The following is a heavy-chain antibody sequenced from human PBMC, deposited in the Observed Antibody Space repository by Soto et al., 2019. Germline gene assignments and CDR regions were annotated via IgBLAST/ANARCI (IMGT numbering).Heavy chain of an antibody. V-gene: IGHV3-23*01. CDR2: ISGSGGST. Sequence: AGGSLRLSCAASGFTFSSYAMSWVRQAPGKGLEWVSAISGSGGSTYYADSVKGRFTISRDNSKNTLYLQMNSLRAEDTAVYYCAKSMWSMIVVVSLFFDYWGQGTLVTVSS. J-gene: IGHJ4*02. CDR1: GFTFSSYA. D-gene: IGHD3-22*01. CDR3: AKSMWSMIVVVSLFFDY.